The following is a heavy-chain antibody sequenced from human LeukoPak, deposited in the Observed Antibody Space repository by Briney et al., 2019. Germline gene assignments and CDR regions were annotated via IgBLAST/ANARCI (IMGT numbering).Heavy chain of an antibody. D-gene: IGHD5-18*01. V-gene: IGHV4-4*07. CDR1: GGSISSYY. Sequence: SETLSLTCTVSGGSISSYYWSWLRQPAGKGLEWIGRIYTSGSTNYKPSLNSRVTMSVHTSKNQFSLKLSSVTAADTAVYYCARGSGYTYGYPFDSWGQGTLVTVSS. CDR2: IYTSGST. CDR3: ARGSGYTYGYPFDS. J-gene: IGHJ4*02.